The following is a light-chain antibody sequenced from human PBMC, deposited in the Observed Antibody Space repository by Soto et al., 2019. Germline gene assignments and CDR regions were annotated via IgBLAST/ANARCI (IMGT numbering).Light chain of an antibody. CDR2: AVS. J-gene: IGKJ2*01. V-gene: IGKV3-15*01. CDR1: EQLFGY. CDR3: QSYNDWPFA. Sequence: IVMTQSPATLSTSPGEGVSLSCRASEQLFGYLAWYQQKPGQAPRLLIYAVSSKATGVPARFSGSGSATDFTLTISSVQSDDSAVYYCQSYNDWPFAFGQGTKLEI.